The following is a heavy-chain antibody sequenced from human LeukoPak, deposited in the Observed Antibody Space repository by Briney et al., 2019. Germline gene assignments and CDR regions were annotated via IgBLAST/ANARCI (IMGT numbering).Heavy chain of an antibody. CDR1: GFSFSTFD. Sequence: GRSLRLSCAASGFSFSTFDMHWVRQAPGKGLEWVSYISYGESNIYYADSMKGRFTISRDNSNNTLYLQMNSLRGDDTAVYYCARGTDYTSSYYYHYPMDVWGKGTTVTVSS. CDR3: ARGTDYTSSYYYHYPMDV. D-gene: IGHD6-6*01. CDR2: ISYGESNI. V-gene: IGHV3-30*04. J-gene: IGHJ6*03.